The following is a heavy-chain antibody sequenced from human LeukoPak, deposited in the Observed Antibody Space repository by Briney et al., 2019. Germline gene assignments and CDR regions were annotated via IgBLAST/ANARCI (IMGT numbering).Heavy chain of an antibody. Sequence: GESLKISCKGSGYSFTSYWIGWVRQMPGKGLEWMGIIYPGDSDNRYSPSFQRQVTISADKSISTAYLQWSSLKASDTAMYYCAAPGLNYGSGTRLWGQGTLVTVSS. CDR1: GYSFTSYW. V-gene: IGHV5-51*01. CDR3: AAPGLNYGSGTRL. D-gene: IGHD3-10*01. J-gene: IGHJ4*02. CDR2: IYPGDSDN.